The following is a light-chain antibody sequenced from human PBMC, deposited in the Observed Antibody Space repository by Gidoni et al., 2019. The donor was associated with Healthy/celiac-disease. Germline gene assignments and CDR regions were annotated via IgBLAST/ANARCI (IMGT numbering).Light chain of an antibody. V-gene: IGKV4-1*01. Sequence: DIVMTQSPDSLAVSLGERATINCKSSQSVLYSSNNKNYLAWYQQKPGQPPKLLIYWASTRESGVPDRFSGSGSGTDFTLTSSSLQAEDVAVYYCQQYYCTPLTFGGGTKVEIK. J-gene: IGKJ4*01. CDR3: QQYYCTPLT. CDR2: WAS. CDR1: QSVLYSSNNKNY.